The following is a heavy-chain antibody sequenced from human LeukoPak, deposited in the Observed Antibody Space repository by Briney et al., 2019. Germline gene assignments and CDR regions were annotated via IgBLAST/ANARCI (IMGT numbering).Heavy chain of an antibody. V-gene: IGHV4-39*01. CDR2: IYYTGST. CDR3: VVWLGELLHFDC. CDR1: GGSISSSRYY. D-gene: IGHD3-10*01. J-gene: IGHJ4*02. Sequence: PSETLSLTCSVSGGSISSSRYYWGWIRQPPGKGLEWIGSIYYTGSTYHNPSLKSRVTISVDTSKNQFSLKLTSVTAADTAVYYCVVWLGELLHFDCWGQGTLVTVSS.